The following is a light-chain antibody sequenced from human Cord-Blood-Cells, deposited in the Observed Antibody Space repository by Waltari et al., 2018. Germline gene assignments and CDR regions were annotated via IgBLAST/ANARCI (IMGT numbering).Light chain of an antibody. Sequence: IQMTPSPSTLSASVGDRVPLTCRASQSISSWLAWYQQKPGKAPKLLIYKASSLESGVPSRFSGSGSGTEFTLTISSLQPDDFATYYCQQYNSYSPTFGQGTKVEIK. J-gene: IGKJ1*01. CDR1: QSISSW. V-gene: IGKV1-5*03. CDR3: QQYNSYSPT. CDR2: KAS.